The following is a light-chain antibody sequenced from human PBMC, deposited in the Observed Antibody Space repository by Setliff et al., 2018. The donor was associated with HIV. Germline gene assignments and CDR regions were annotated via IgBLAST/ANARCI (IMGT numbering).Light chain of an antibody. CDR1: SSDVGGYNY. V-gene: IGLV2-11*01. CDR3: CSYAGSYGFYV. CDR2: DVT. J-gene: IGLJ1*01. Sequence: QSALTQPRSVSGSPGQSVSISCTGTSSDVGGYNYVSWYQQHPGKAPKLMIYDVTKRPSGVPDRFSGSKSGNTASLTISGLQAEDEADYHCCSYAGSYGFYVFGTGTKVTVL.